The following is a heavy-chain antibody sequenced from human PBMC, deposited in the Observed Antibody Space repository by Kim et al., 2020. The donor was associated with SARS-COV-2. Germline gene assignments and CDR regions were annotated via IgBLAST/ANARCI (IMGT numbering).Heavy chain of an antibody. Sequence: GGSLRLSCAASGFTFSSYAMSWVRQAPGKGLEWVSAISGSGGSTYYADSVKGRFTISRDNSKNTLYLQMNSLRAEDTAVYYCAKGIDSYGSGGYYYGMDVCGQRTTGTLSS. V-gene: IGHV3-23*01. CDR1: GFTFSSYA. J-gene: IGHJ6*02. D-gene: IGHD3-10*01. CDR3: AKGIDSYGSGGYYYGMDV. CDR2: ISGSGGST.